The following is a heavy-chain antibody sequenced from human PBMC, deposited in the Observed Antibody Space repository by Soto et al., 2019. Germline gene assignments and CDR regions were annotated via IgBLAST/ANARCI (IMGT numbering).Heavy chain of an antibody. CDR3: ARATSFYYGSVLLACVI. CDR1: CYTFTKND. J-gene: IGHJ3*02. D-gene: IGHD3-10*01. V-gene: IGHV1-18*04. CDR2: ISAYNGNT. Sequence: GSAGKLSSKAPCYTFTKNDSTWVRQAPGQGLEWMGWISAYNGNTNYAQKLQGRVTMTTDTSTSTAYMELRSLRSDDTAVYSCARATSFYYGSVLLACVIW.